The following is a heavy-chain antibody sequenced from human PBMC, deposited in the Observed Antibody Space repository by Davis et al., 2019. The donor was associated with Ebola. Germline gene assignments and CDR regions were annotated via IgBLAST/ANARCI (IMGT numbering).Heavy chain of an antibody. V-gene: IGHV4-4*02. CDR3: ARGNHGQWLVLVDRSFYYGMDV. Sequence: MPSETLSLTCAVSGGSISSSNWWSWIRQPPGKGLEWIGEINHSGSTNYNPSLTSRVTISVDTSKNQFSLKLSSVTAADTAVYYCARGNHGQWLVLVDRSFYYGMDVWGQGTTVTVSS. CDR1: GGSISSSNW. J-gene: IGHJ6*02. CDR2: INHSGST. D-gene: IGHD6-19*01.